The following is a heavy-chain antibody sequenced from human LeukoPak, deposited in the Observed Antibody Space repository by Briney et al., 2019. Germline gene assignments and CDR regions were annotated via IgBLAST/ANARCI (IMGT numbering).Heavy chain of an antibody. J-gene: IGHJ4*02. CDR3: ARCRRDGYHFDF. Sequence: PGGSLRLSCAASGFILSNYCMAWVRQAPGKGLEWVANIKEDGGDKHYVDSVKGRFTTSRDNAKNSLSLQMNSLRAEDTAVYYCARCRRDGYHFDFWGQGTLVTVSS. V-gene: IGHV3-7*01. CDR2: IKEDGGDK. D-gene: IGHD5-24*01. CDR1: GFILSNYC.